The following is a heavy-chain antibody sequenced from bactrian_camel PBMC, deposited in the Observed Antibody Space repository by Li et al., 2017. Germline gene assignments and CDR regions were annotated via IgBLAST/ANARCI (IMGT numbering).Heavy chain of an antibody. CDR1: GYTYGSIC. V-gene: IGHV3S53*01. CDR2: ISRDGAT. Sequence: VQLVESGGGSVQAGGSLRLSCAASGYTYGSICWGWFRQAPGKEREGVAAISRDGATSYADSVKGRFTISRDNAKNTVYLQMNNLKPEDMAVYYCAAREFPAWIPPVSLNLDEYEYWGQGTQVTVS. D-gene: IGHD1*01. CDR3: AAREFPAWIPPVSLNLDEYEY. J-gene: IGHJ4*01.